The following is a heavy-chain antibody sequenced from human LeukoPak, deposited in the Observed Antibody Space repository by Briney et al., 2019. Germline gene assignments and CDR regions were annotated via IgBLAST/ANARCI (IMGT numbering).Heavy chain of an antibody. D-gene: IGHD2-15*01. CDR3: ARGSAASHRNWFDP. CDR1: GYTFTNYD. CDR2: MNPNSGYT. Sequence: ASVKVSCKASGYTFTNYDVNWVRQATGQGLEWMGWMNPNSGYTGHAQKFQGRVTMTRNTSISTAYMELSSLRSEDTAVYYCARGSAASHRNWFDPWGQGTLVTVSS. V-gene: IGHV1-8*01. J-gene: IGHJ5*02.